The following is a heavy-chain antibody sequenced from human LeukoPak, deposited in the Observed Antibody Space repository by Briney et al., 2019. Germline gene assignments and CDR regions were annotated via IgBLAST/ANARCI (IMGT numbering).Heavy chain of an antibody. CDR1: GDSISSYY. V-gene: IGHV4-38-2*02. Sequence: SETLSLTCTVSGDSISSYYWSWIRQPPGKGLEWIGSIYHSGSTYYNPSLKSRVTISVDTSKNQFSLKLSSVTAADTAVYYCARVYRYSSGWPIYYYYYYMDVWGKGTTVTVSS. J-gene: IGHJ6*03. D-gene: IGHD6-19*01. CDR2: IYHSGST. CDR3: ARVYRYSSGWPIYYYYYYMDV.